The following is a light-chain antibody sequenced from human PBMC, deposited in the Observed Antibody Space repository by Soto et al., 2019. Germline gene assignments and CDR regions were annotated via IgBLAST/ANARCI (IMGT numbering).Light chain of an antibody. J-gene: IGKJ5*01. CDR2: DAS. V-gene: IGKV1-5*01. Sequence: DIQMTQSPSTLSGSVGERVTITCRASQSISSWLAWYQQKPGKAPKLLIYDASSLESGVPSRFSGSGSGTEFTLTISSLQPDDFATYYCQQYNSYPTFGQGTRLEIK. CDR1: QSISSW. CDR3: QQYNSYPT.